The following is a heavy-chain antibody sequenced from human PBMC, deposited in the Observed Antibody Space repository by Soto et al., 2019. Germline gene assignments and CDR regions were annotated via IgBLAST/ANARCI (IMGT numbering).Heavy chain of an antibody. CDR3: AKAPRSPTAYGETPRGG. J-gene: IGHJ4*02. V-gene: IGHV3-23*01. CDR2: ISGSGGST. D-gene: IGHD4-17*01. CDR1: GFTFSSYA. Sequence: EVQLLESGGGLVQPGGSLRLSCAASGFTFSSYAMSWVRQAPGKGLEWVSVISGSGGSTYYADSVKGRFTISRDNSKKRLYLQSNSGRGEDTAVYYCAKAPRSPTAYGETPRGGWCQGNLVTVSS.